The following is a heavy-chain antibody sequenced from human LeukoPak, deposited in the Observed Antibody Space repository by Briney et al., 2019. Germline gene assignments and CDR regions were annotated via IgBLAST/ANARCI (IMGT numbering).Heavy chain of an antibody. J-gene: IGHJ6*03. Sequence: SETLSLTCTVSGGSMRSYFWNWIRQPAGKGLEWTGRIYNSGSTKYNPSLKSRVTMSVDTSKNQFSLKLSSVTAADTAVYYCAREEGSSTSYYYYYMDVWGKGTTVTVSS. CDR3: AREEGSSTSYYYYYMDV. V-gene: IGHV4-4*07. CDR2: IYNSGST. D-gene: IGHD2-2*01. CDR1: GGSMRSYF.